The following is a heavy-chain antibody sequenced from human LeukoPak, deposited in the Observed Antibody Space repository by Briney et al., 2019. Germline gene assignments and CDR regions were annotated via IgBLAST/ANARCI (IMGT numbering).Heavy chain of an antibody. V-gene: IGHV1-18*01. Sequence: ASVKVSCKASGYTFTSYGISWVRQAPGQGLEWMGWISAYNGNTNYAQKPQGRVTMTTDTSTSTAYMELRSLRSDDTAVYYCAGHYDFWSGYYALDYWGQGTLVTVSS. CDR3: AGHYDFWSGYYALDY. CDR1: GYTFTSYG. CDR2: ISAYNGNT. D-gene: IGHD3-3*01. J-gene: IGHJ4*02.